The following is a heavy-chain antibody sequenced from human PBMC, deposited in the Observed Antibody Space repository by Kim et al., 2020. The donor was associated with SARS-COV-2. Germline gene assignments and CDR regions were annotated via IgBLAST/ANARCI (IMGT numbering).Heavy chain of an antibody. CDR2: GNET. V-gene: IGHV3-7*03. J-gene: IGHJ6*02. Sequence: GNETSAVDSVKSRFTISRDNAKNSLYRQMNSLRAEDTAVYYCARSWGLDVWGQGTTVTVSS. CDR3: ARSWGLDV. D-gene: IGHD3-10*01.